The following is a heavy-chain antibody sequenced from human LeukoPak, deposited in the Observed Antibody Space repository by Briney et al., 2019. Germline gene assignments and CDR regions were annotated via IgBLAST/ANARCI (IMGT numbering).Heavy chain of an antibody. V-gene: IGHV1-18*01. J-gene: IGHJ6*03. CDR1: GYTFTSYG. D-gene: IGHD5-12*01. CDR3: ASGGVASYYYYMDV. CDR2: ISAYNGNT. Sequence: ASVKVSCKASGYTFTSYGISWVRQAPGQGLGWMGWISAYNGNTNYAQKLQGRVTMTTDTSTSTAYMELSRLRSDDTAVYYCASGGVASYYYYMDVWGKGTTVTVSS.